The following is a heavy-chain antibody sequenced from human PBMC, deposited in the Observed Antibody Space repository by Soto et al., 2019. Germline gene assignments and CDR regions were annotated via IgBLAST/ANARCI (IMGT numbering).Heavy chain of an antibody. Sequence: PGGSLRLSCAASGFTFSSYAMSWVRQAPGKGLEWVSAISGSGGSTDYADSVKGRFTISRDNAKNSLYLQVSSLRAEDTAVYYCARVKGTAARAGGAFDIWGQGTMVTVSS. CDR1: GFTFSSYA. CDR3: ARVKGTAARAGGAFDI. CDR2: ISGSGGST. J-gene: IGHJ3*02. V-gene: IGHV3-23*01. D-gene: IGHD3-10*01.